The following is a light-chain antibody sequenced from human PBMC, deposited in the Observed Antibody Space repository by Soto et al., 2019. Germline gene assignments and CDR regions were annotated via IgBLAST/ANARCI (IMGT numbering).Light chain of an antibody. CDR2: WAS. V-gene: IGKV4-1*01. J-gene: IGKJ2*01. Sequence: DIVMTQSPDSLAVSLGERATINCESSQTVLYSSNNKNYLAWYQHKPGQPPKLLIYWASTRESGVPDRFSGSGSGTDFPLTISSLQAEDVAVYYCQQYYSSPFTFGLGTKLEIK. CDR1: QTVLYSSNNKNY. CDR3: QQYYSSPFT.